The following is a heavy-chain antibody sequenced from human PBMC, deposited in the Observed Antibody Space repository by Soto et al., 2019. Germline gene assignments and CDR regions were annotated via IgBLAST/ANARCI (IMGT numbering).Heavy chain of an antibody. CDR3: ATSEGGDGYSFDY. CDR2: IIPMFGTP. V-gene: IGHV1-69*13. Sequence: SVKVSCKASGVTFNRQDMRWVRQAPGQGLEWMGGIIPMFGTPHYAEKFQDRVTITADESTGTAYLGLSSLTSEDTAVYYCATSEGGDGYSFDYWGPGTLVTVSS. CDR1: GVTFNRQD. D-gene: IGHD3-16*01. J-gene: IGHJ4*02.